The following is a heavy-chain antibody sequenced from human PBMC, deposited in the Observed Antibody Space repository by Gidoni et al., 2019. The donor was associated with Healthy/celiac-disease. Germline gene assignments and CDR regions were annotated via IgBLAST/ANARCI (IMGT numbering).Heavy chain of an antibody. CDR3: TRSYGSGSPGGY. CDR1: GFTFSGSA. V-gene: IGHV3-73*02. J-gene: IGHJ4*02. D-gene: IGHD3-10*01. CDR2: IRSKANSYAT. Sequence: EVQLVESGGGLVQPGGSLKLSCAASGFTFSGSAMPWVRQASGKGLGWVGRIRSKANSYATAYAASVKGRFTISRDDSKNTAYLQMNSLKTEDTAVYYCTRSYGSGSPGGYWGQGTLVTVSS.